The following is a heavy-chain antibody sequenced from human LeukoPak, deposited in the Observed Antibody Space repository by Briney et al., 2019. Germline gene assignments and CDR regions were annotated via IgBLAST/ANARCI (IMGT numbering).Heavy chain of an antibody. CDR2: IYHSGST. Sequence: SETLSLTCAVSGGSISRSNWWSCVRQPPGKGLEWIGEIYHSGSTNYNPSLKSRVTISIDKSKNQFSLRLSSVTAADTAVYYCASRDSSVAGLYFDHWGQGTLVTVSS. J-gene: IGHJ4*02. D-gene: IGHD6-19*01. V-gene: IGHV4-4*02. CDR1: GGSISRSNW. CDR3: ASRDSSVAGLYFDH.